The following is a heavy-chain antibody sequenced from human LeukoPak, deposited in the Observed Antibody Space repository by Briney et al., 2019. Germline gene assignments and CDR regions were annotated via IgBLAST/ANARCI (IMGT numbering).Heavy chain of an antibody. Sequence: GASVKVSCKASGYIFIDYELIWVRQASGQGLEWMGWMNPKSGDTGYEQKFKGRVTITRDSSISTVYMELRSLRSEDTALYYCARGRYMDVWGKGTTVTVSS. CDR3: ARGRYMDV. V-gene: IGHV1-8*03. CDR1: GYIFIDYE. J-gene: IGHJ6*03. CDR2: MNPKSGDT.